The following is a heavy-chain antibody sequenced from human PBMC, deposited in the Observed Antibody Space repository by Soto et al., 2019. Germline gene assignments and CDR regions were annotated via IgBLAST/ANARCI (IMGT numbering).Heavy chain of an antibody. J-gene: IGHJ5*02. V-gene: IGHV1-2*04. CDR1: GYTFTGYY. D-gene: IGHD1-26*01. CDR3: ARGRRGYSGSYYSRWFDP. Sequence: GASVKVSCKASGYTFTGYYMHWVRQAPGQGLEWMGWINPNSGGTNYAQKFQGWVTMTRDTSISTAYMELSRLRSDDTAVYYCARGRRGYSGSYYSRWFDPWGQGTMVTVYS. CDR2: INPNSGGT.